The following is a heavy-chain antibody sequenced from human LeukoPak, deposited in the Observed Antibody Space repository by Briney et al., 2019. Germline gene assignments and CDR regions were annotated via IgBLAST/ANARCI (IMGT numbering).Heavy chain of an antibody. V-gene: IGHV1-18*01. CDR1: GYTFTTYA. Sequence: GASVKVPCKASGYTFTTYAISWVRQAPGQALEWVGWISTYNGNTNYAQMLQGRVTMTTDTSTSTAYMELRSLRSDDTAVYYCARDRWAPGGRSGSIDYWGQGTLVTVSS. D-gene: IGHD3-3*01. CDR2: ISTYNGNT. J-gene: IGHJ4*02. CDR3: ARDRWAPGGRSGSIDY.